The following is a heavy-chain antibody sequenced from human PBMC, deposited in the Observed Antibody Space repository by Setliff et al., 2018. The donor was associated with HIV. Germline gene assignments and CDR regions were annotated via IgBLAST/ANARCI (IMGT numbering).Heavy chain of an antibody. V-gene: IGHV1-69*13. Sequence: RASVKVSCKASGGSFSSYAISWVRQAPGQGLEWVGGIIPLFGTTNYAQKFQGRVTITADESTNTAHMELNSLRSIDTAMYYCATVFYYNSESYSLDYWGQGMLVTVSS. D-gene: IGHD3-10*01. CDR2: IIPLFGTT. CDR1: GGSFSSYA. J-gene: IGHJ4*02. CDR3: ATVFYYNSESYSLDY.